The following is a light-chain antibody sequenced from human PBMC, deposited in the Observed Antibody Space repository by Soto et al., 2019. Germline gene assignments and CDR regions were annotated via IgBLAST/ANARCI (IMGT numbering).Light chain of an antibody. CDR1: SSNIGSNS. V-gene: IGLV1-44*01. CDR2: SNI. Sequence: QSVLTQPPSASGTHGQRVTISCSGSSSNIGSNSVNWYQHLPGTAPKLLIYSNIQRPSGVPDRFSGSKSGTSASLAISGLQSEDEADYYCAAWDDSLDGYVFGTGSKVTVL. CDR3: AAWDDSLDGYV. J-gene: IGLJ1*01.